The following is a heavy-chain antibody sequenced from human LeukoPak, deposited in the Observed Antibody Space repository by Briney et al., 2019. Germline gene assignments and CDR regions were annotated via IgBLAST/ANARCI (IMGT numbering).Heavy chain of an antibody. Sequence: SETLSLTCTVSGGSISSYYWSWIRQPPGKGLEWIGYIYYSGSTNYNPSLKSRVTISVDTSKNQFSLKLSSVTAAVTAVYYCARDRSKYYGMDVWGQGTTVTVSS. J-gene: IGHJ6*02. V-gene: IGHV4-59*01. CDR2: IYYSGST. CDR1: GGSISSYY. CDR3: ARDRSKYYGMDV.